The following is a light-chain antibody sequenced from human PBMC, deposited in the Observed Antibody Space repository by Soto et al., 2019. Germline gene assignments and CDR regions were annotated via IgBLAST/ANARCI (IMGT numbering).Light chain of an antibody. CDR1: SSNIGSNY. V-gene: IGLV1-47*01. Sequence: QSVLTQPPSASGTPGQRITISCSGSSSNIGSNYVYWYQQLPGTAPKLLIYKNNQRPSGVSDRFSGSKSGTSASLAISGLRAEDEADYYCAAWADSLSGVVFGGGTKLTVL. CDR3: AAWADSLSGVV. J-gene: IGLJ2*01. CDR2: KNN.